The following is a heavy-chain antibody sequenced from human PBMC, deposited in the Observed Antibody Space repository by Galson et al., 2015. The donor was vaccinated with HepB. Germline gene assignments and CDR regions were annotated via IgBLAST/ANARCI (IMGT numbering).Heavy chain of an antibody. CDR3: ARGYSSSPYFDT. V-gene: IGHV4-30-2*01. J-gene: IGHJ4*02. CDR1: AVAISSRGYS. Sequence: TLSLTCAVSAVAISSRGYSWSWIRQPPGKGLEWIGYIYQSGFTYYNPSLEGRVTISEDTSRNHFSLKLTSVTAADTAVYYCARGYSSSPYFDTWGQGTLVTVFS. CDR2: IYQSGFT. D-gene: IGHD6-6*01.